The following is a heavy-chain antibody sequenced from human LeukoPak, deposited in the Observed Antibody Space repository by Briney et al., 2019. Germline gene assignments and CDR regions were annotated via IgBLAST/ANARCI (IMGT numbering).Heavy chain of an antibody. V-gene: IGHV3-23*01. Sequence: SGGSLRLSCEASGFTFSYSAMSWVRQAPGKGLEWVSAINGNGVITYYADSVKGRFTISRDNSKNTLYLQMNSLRAEDTAIYYCAKDPRQGGDYFDYWGQGTLVTVSS. CDR2: INGNGVIT. CDR1: GFTFSYSA. CDR3: AKDPRQGGDYFDY. J-gene: IGHJ4*02. D-gene: IGHD3-16*01.